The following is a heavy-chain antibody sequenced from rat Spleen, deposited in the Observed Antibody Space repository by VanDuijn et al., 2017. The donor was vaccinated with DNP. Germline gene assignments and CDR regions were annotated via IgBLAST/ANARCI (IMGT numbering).Heavy chain of an antibody. Sequence: EVQLVESGGGLVQPGRSLKLSCAASGFTFSDYSMAWVRQAPKKGLEWVATIVYDGSGTYYGDSVTGRFTISRDNAKRTLHLQMDSLRSEDTATYYCATHGSISTISTGAMDVWGQGTSVTVSS. V-gene: IGHV5S10*01. CDR3: ATHGSISTISTGAMDV. CDR2: IVYDGSGT. J-gene: IGHJ4*01. D-gene: IGHD1-2*01. CDR1: GFTFSDYS.